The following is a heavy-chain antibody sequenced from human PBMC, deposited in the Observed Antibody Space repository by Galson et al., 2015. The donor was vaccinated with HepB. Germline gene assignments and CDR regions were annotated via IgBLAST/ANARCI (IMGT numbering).Heavy chain of an antibody. V-gene: IGHV4-61*02. CDR1: GGSISSGSYY. J-gene: IGHJ6*03. Sequence: TLSLTCTVSGGSISSGSYYWSWIRQPAGKGLEWIGRIYTSGSTNYNPSLKSRVTMSVDTSKNQFSLKLSSVTAADTAVYYCARETISSSWFEYYMNVWGKGTTVTVSS. CDR2: IYTSGST. D-gene: IGHD6-13*01. CDR3: ARETISSSWFEYYMNV.